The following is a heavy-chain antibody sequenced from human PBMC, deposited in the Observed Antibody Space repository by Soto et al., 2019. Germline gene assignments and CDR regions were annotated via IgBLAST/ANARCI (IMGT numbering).Heavy chain of an antibody. J-gene: IGHJ2*01. CDR3: AKDRVVQWLVGRYFDL. CDR2: ISWNSGSI. CDR1: GFTFDDYA. D-gene: IGHD6-19*01. Sequence: EVQLVEAVGGLVQPGRSLRLSCAASGFTFDDYAMHWVRQAPGKGLEWVSGISWNSGSIGYADSVKGRFTISRDNAKNSIYLQMDSLTPEEQDLYECAKDRVVQWLVGRYFDLWGRGTLVTVSS. V-gene: IGHV3-9*01.